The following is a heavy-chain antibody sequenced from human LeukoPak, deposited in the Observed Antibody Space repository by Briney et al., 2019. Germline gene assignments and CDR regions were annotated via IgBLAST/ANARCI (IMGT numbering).Heavy chain of an antibody. D-gene: IGHD6-13*01. CDR1: GGSVSSGSYY. CDR2: IYYSGST. CDR3: ARDFSSSWYAFDY. J-gene: IGHJ4*02. Sequence: SEPLSLPCTVSGGSVSSGSYYWSWIRQPPGKGLEWIGYIYYSGSTNYNSSLKSRVTISVDTSKNQFFLKLSSVTAADTAVYYCARDFSSSWYAFDYWGQGILVTVSS. V-gene: IGHV4-61*01.